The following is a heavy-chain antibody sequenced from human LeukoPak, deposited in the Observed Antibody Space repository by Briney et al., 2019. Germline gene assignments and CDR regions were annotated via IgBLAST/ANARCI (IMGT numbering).Heavy chain of an antibody. Sequence: PSETLSLTCAVYGGSFSGYYWSWIRQPPGKGLEWIGEINHSGSTNYNPSLKSRVTISVDTSKNQFSLKLSSVTAADTAVYYCARTGDYGYYYMDVWGKGTTVTISS. D-gene: IGHD4/OR15-4a*01. CDR1: GGSFSGYY. V-gene: IGHV4-34*01. CDR3: ARTGDYGYYYMDV. CDR2: INHSGST. J-gene: IGHJ6*03.